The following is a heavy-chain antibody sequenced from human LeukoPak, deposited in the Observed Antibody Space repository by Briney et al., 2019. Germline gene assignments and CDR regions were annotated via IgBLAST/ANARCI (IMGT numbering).Heavy chain of an antibody. Sequence: SETLSLTCTVSGGSFISDYWNWIRQPPGKGLEWIGYVYYSGSTNYNPSLKSRVTISVDTSKNQFSLKLSSVTAADTAVYHCARNIRNYGKDFFDYWGLGTLVTVSS. V-gene: IGHV4-59*12. J-gene: IGHJ4*02. CDR1: GGSFISDY. CDR2: VYYSGST. D-gene: IGHD1-7*01. CDR3: ARNIRNYGKDFFDY.